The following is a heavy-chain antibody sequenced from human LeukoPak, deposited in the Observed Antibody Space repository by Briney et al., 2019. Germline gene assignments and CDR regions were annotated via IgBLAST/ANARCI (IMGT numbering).Heavy chain of an antibody. CDR1: GYSFTSYW. D-gene: IGHD2-15*01. CDR3: ARQGCSGGSCYFNAFDV. Sequence: GESLEISCKGSGYSFTSYWIGWVRQMPGKGLEWMGIIYPGDSDTRYSPSFQGQVTISADKSISTAYLQWSSLKASDTAMYYCARQGCSGGSCYFNAFDVWGQGTMATVSS. J-gene: IGHJ3*01. CDR2: IYPGDSDT. V-gene: IGHV5-51*01.